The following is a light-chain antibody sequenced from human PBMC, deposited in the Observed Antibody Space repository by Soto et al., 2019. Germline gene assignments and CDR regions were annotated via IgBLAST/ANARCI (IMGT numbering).Light chain of an antibody. Sequence: QSALTQPPSLSAAPGQTVTISCSGSTSNIGNNYVSWYRQLPGTAPKLLIYDTYKRPSGIPDRFSGSKSSTSATLVITGLQTGDEADYYCGTWDSSLSAHVFGPGTKLTVL. J-gene: IGLJ1*01. V-gene: IGLV1-51*01. CDR3: GTWDSSLSAHV. CDR2: DTY. CDR1: TSNIGNNY.